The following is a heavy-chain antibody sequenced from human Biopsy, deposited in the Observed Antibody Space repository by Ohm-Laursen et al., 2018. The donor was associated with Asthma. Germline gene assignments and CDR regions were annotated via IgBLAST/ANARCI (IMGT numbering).Heavy chain of an antibody. CDR3: ARDFGGWYYFDN. Sequence: PGTLSLTCTVCGGSISGFYWSWIRQPPGKGLEWIGYIYYTGTTNYNPSLKSRVSISVDTSKNQFSLKLTSVTAADTAVYYCARDFGGWYYFDNWGQGSLVTVSS. J-gene: IGHJ4*02. CDR1: GGSISGFY. D-gene: IGHD3-3*01. V-gene: IGHV4-59*01. CDR2: IYYTGTT.